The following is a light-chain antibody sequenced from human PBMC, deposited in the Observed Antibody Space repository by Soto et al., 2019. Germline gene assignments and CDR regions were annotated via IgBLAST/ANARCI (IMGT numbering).Light chain of an antibody. CDR2: GAS. V-gene: IGKV3-20*01. Sequence: EIVMTQSASTLSGSAGGGATLSCRASQSVSSKLAWYQQKPGHAPSLLIYGASSRATGIPDRFSGSGSGTDFAITISRLEHEDFAVYYCQQYGSSPRTFGQGTKVDIK. CDR1: QSVSSK. CDR3: QQYGSSPRT. J-gene: IGKJ1*01.